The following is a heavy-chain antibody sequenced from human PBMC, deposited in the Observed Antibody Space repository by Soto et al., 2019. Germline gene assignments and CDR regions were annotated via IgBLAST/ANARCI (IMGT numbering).Heavy chain of an antibody. V-gene: IGHV3-30*18. Sequence: GGSLRLSCAASGFSFSTYAMHWVRQAPGKGLEWVSVIASDGGDKKYIDSVKGRFTISRDNSRNTLYLQMDSLRPEDTAVYSCAKDSHIGPAIYFFDSWGLGT. CDR2: IASDGGDK. D-gene: IGHD2-2*01. CDR3: AKDSHIGPAIYFFDS. CDR1: GFSFSTYA. J-gene: IGHJ4*02.